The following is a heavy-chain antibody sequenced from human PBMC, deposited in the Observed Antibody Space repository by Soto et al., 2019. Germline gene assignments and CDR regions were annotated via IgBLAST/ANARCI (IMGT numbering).Heavy chain of an antibody. CDR2: IIPIFGTA. CDR1: GDSFSIYA. Sequence: GSLLKGYCKAAGDSFSIYAIGWGRQAPEQGLEWRGGIIPIFGTANYAQKFQGRVTITADESTSTAYMELSSLRSEDTAVYYCARGVKSGSYLGLYYYGMDVWGQGTTVTLSS. J-gene: IGHJ6*02. CDR3: ARGVKSGSYLGLYYYGMDV. V-gene: IGHV1-69*01. D-gene: IGHD1-26*01.